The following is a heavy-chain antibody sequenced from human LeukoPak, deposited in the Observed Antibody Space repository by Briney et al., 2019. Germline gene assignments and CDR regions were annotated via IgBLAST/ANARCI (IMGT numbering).Heavy chain of an antibody. CDR3: ARRRGDYSNYAGERWAHDY. CDR2: ISYSGTT. V-gene: IGHV4-39*01. CDR1: GGSISRSGYY. J-gene: IGHJ4*02. Sequence: SETLSLTCTVSGGSISRSGYYWGWIRQPPGKGLEWIGSISYSGTTYSNPSLKSRITISVDTSKNQFSLKLSSVTAADTAVYYCARRRGDYSNYAGERWAHDYWGQGTLVTVSS. D-gene: IGHD4-11*01.